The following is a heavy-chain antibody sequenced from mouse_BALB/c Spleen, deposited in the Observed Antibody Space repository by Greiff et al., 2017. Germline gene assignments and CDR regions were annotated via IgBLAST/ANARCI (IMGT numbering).Heavy chain of an antibody. CDR1: GYTFTSYW. CDR2: INPSTGYT. CDR3: AREKTYYGSSPYAMDY. V-gene: IGHV1-7*01. Sequence: VKLQESGAELAKPGASVKLSCKASGYTFTSYWMHWVQQRPGQGLEWIGYINPSTGYTEYNQKFKDKATLTAAKSSSTAYMQLSSLTSEDSAVYYCAREKTYYGSSPYAMDYWGQGTSVTVSS. J-gene: IGHJ4*01. D-gene: IGHD1-1*01.